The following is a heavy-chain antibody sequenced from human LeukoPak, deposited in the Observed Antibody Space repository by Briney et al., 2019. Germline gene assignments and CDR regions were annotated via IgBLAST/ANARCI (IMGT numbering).Heavy chain of an antibody. CDR2: INSGGSGT. CDR1: GFAFSSNW. Sequence: GGSLRLSCAASGFAFSSNWMHWVRQTPGKGLVWVSRINSGGSGTSYADSVKGRFTISRDNSKNTLDLQMTGLRAEDTAVYYCARERGRGRDSPWFDYWGQGTLVTVSS. V-gene: IGHV3-74*01. J-gene: IGHJ4*02. D-gene: IGHD1-26*01. CDR3: ARERGRGRDSPWFDY.